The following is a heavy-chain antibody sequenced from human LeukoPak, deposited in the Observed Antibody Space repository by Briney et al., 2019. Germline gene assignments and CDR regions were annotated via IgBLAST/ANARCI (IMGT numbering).Heavy chain of an antibody. CDR1: GFTFSNYS. CDR3: AGTLTGYCSSTSCLDY. V-gene: IGHV3-48*01. Sequence: GGSLRLSCAASGFTFSNYSMNWVRQAPGKGLEWVSYITSSSSTIYYADSVKGRFTISRDNSKNSLYLQMNSLRAEDTAVYYCAGTLTGYCSSTSCLDYWGQGTLVTVSS. J-gene: IGHJ4*02. CDR2: ITSSSSTI. D-gene: IGHD2-2*01.